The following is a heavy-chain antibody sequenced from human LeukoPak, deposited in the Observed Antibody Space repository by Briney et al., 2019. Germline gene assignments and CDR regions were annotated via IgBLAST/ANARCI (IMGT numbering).Heavy chain of an antibody. CDR1: GYTFTSYA. Sequence: GSSVKVSCKASGYTFTSYAMHWVRQAPGQRLEWMGWINAGNGNTKYSQKFQGRVTITRDTSASTAYMELSSLRSEDTAVYYCARDEDSSSWGGYYGMDVWGQGTTVTVSS. CDR2: INAGNGNT. V-gene: IGHV1-3*01. CDR3: ARDEDSSSWGGYYGMDV. J-gene: IGHJ6*02. D-gene: IGHD6-13*01.